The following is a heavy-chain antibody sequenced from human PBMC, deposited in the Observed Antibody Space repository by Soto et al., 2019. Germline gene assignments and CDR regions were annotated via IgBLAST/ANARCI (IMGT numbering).Heavy chain of an antibody. V-gene: IGHV1-69*06. CDR2: IIPIFGTR. CDR1: GGTFSNYG. J-gene: IGHJ3*02. D-gene: IGHD3-22*01. Sequence: QVQLVQSGAEVKKPGSSVKVSCRASGGTFSNYGISWVRQAPGEGLEWMGGIIPIFGTRNHAQKFQGRVTITADKSTSNAYMERSSLRSEDTAVYYCARGSGYDNGGAFDIWGQGTMVTVSS. CDR3: ARGSGYDNGGAFDI.